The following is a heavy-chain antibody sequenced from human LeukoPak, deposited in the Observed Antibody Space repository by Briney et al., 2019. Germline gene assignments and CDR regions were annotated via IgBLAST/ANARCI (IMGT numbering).Heavy chain of an antibody. Sequence: ASVKVSCKASGYTFTSYDINWVRQATGQGLEWMGWMNPNSGNTGYAQKFQGRVTMTRNTSISTAYMELSSLRSEDTAVYYCARATDPDYDFWSGSVRRYYYGMDVWGQGTTVTVSS. CDR3: ARATDPDYDFWSGSVRRYYYGMDV. CDR2: MNPNSGNT. D-gene: IGHD3-3*01. J-gene: IGHJ6*02. V-gene: IGHV1-8*01. CDR1: GYTFTSYD.